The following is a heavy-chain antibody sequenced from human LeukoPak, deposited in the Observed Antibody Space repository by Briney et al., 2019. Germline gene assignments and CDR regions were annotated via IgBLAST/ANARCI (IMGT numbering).Heavy chain of an antibody. CDR3: VKDSATYSSGWYPDY. CDR2: ISSNGGST. J-gene: IGHJ4*02. CDR1: GFTFSSYA. D-gene: IGHD6-19*01. Sequence: PGGSLRLSCSASGFTFSSYAMHWVRQAPGKGLEYVSAISSNGGSTYYADSVKGRFTISRDNSKNTLYLQMSSLRAEDTDVYYCVKDSATYSSGWYPDYWGQGTLVTVSS. V-gene: IGHV3-64D*09.